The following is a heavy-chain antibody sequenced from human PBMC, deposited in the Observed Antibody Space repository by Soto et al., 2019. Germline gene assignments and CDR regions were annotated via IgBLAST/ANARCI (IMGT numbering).Heavy chain of an antibody. CDR1: GFTFSSYS. J-gene: IGHJ3*02. Sequence: EVQLVESGGGLVQPGGSLRLSCAASGFTFSSYSMNWVRQAPGKGLEWVSYISSSSSYIYYADSVKGRFTISRDNAKNSLYLQMNSLRAEDTAVYYCAGLGAQYYYDSSGYPDAFDIWGQGTMVTVSS. D-gene: IGHD3-22*01. V-gene: IGHV3-21*05. CDR3: AGLGAQYYYDSSGYPDAFDI. CDR2: ISSSSSYI.